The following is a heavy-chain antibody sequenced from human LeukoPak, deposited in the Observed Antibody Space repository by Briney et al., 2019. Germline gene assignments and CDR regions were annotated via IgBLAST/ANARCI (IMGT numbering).Heavy chain of an antibody. CDR2: IYYSGST. J-gene: IGHJ6*03. CDR3: ARTTEGGYTYNYFYYYYMDV. D-gene: IGHD5-18*01. CDR1: GGSISSYY. Sequence: SETLSLTCTVSGGSISSYYWSWIRQPPGKGLEWIGYIYYSGSTNYNPSLKSRISISVDTSKNQFSLKLSSVTAADTAVYYCARTTEGGYTYNYFYYYYMDVWGKGTTVTVSS. V-gene: IGHV4-59*01.